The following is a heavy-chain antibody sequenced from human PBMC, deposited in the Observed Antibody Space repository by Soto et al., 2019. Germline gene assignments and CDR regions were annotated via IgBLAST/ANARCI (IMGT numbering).Heavy chain of an antibody. D-gene: IGHD5-18*01. CDR3: ARDSSNTAMGSSYYYYRMDV. CDR1: GGSISSGDYY. Sequence: PSETLSLTCTVSGGSISSGDYYWSWIRQPPGKGLEWIGYIYYSGSTYYNPSLKSRVTISVDTSKNQFSLKLSSVTAADTAVYYCARDSSNTAMGSSYYYYRMDVWGQGTTVTVSS. CDR2: IYYSGST. V-gene: IGHV4-30-4*01. J-gene: IGHJ6*02.